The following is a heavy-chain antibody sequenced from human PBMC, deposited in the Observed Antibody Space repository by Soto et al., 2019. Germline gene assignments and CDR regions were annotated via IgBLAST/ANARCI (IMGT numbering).Heavy chain of an antibody. J-gene: IGHJ6*02. CDR3: VRDADETAIVPAPWLV. Sequence: SETLSLTCAVSGGSISSSHWRGWVRQAPGKGLEWIGEIYHSGSTNYNPSLKSRITMSVDKSKNQFSVNLSSVTAADTAVYYCVRDADETAIVPAPWLVWGRGTMVTVSS. CDR1: GGSISSSHW. CDR2: IYHSGST. V-gene: IGHV4-4*02. D-gene: IGHD2-21*02.